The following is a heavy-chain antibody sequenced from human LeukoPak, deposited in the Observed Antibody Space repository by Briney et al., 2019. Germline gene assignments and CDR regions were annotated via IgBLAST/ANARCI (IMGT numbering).Heavy chain of an antibody. CDR3: ARGSPRGTDYYYYGMDV. V-gene: IGHV3-11*01. D-gene: IGHD2-15*01. J-gene: IGHJ6*02. CDR2: ISSSGSTI. CDR1: GFTFSDYY. Sequence: GGSLRLSCAASGFTFSDYYMSWIRQAPGKGLEWVSYISSSGSTIYYADSVKGRFTISRDNAKNSLYLQMYSLRAEDTAVYYYARGSPRGTDYYYYGMDVWGQGTTVTVSS.